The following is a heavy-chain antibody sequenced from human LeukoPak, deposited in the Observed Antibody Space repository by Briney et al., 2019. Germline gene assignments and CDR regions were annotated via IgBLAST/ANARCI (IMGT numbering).Heavy chain of an antibody. D-gene: IGHD1-14*01. Sequence: SETLSLTCTVSGGSISSSYWNWIRQRPGKGLEWIGYVYYSGSTYYNPSLKSRVTISVDTSRNQFSLELTSVTAADTAVYYCARNRHYWFDPWGQGTLVTVSS. V-gene: IGHV4-59*01. CDR1: GGSISSSY. CDR2: VYYSGST. J-gene: IGHJ5*02. CDR3: ARNRHYWFDP.